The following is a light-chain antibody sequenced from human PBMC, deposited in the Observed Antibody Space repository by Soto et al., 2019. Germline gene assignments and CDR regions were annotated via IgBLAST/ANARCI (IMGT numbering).Light chain of an antibody. Sequence: QSVLTQPPSVSAALGQKVTISCSGSSSNIGNNYVSWYQQLPGTAPKLLIYENNKRPSGIPDRFSGSKSGTSATLGITGLQTGDEADYYCGTWDSSLSAHVVFGGGTKVTVL. CDR2: ENN. CDR3: GTWDSSLSAHVV. CDR1: SSNIGNNY. J-gene: IGLJ2*01. V-gene: IGLV1-51*02.